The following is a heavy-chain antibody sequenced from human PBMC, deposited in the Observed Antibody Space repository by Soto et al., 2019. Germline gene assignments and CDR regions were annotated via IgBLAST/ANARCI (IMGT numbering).Heavy chain of an antibody. Sequence: QDQLVQSGAEVKKPGSSVKVSCKASGGTFSSHTFSWVRQAPGQGLEWMGRIIPALGKATYAQKFQGRVTITADESATTVYMELNSLRYEDTAVYYCATPDFGYYWYVDLWGRCTLVTVSS. D-gene: IGHD4-17*01. V-gene: IGHV1-69*02. CDR3: ATPDFGYYWYVDL. J-gene: IGHJ2*01. CDR2: IIPALGKA. CDR1: GGTFSSHT.